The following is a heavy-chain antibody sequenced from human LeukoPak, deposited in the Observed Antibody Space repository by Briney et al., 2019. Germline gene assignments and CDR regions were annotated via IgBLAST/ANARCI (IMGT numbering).Heavy chain of an antibody. CDR1: GYTFTSYG. D-gene: IGHD2-2*01. Sequence: GASVKVSCKASGYTFTSYGISWVRQAPGQGLEWMGWISAYNGNTNYAQKLQGRVTMTTDTSTSTAYMELRSLRSDDTAVYYCARDGVWGDQLLEVDDAFDIWGQGTMVTVSS. V-gene: IGHV1-18*01. CDR2: ISAYNGNT. CDR3: ARDGVWGDQLLEVDDAFDI. J-gene: IGHJ3*02.